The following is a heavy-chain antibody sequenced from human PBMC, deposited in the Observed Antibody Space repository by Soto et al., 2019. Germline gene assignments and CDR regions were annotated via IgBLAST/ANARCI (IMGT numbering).Heavy chain of an antibody. Sequence: ASVKVSCKASGYSFAGFYIHWMRQAPGQGLEWVGSINSNSGATTYAQKFQDSVAMTRDTSVSTAYMDLNRLTSDDTAIYYCAIIMTHSDSFDIWGQGTRVTVS. J-gene: IGHJ3*02. CDR3: AIIMTHSDSFDI. V-gene: IGHV1-2*04. D-gene: IGHD3-16*01. CDR1: GYSFAGFY. CDR2: INSNSGAT.